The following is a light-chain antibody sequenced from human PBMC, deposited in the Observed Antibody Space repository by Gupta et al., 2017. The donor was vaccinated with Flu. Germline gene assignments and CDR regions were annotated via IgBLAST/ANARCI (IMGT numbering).Light chain of an antibody. CDR3: HQYDDLPPT. V-gene: IGKV1-33*01. J-gene: IGKJ2*01. CDR1: QGVKNY. CDR2: DAS. Sequence: TQLTQSLSSLSASVGDRVTITCQASQGVKNYLNWYQQKPGKPPKLLIYDASNLEAGVSSRFSGSGSGTHFSVTISRLQPEDAATYFCHQYDDLPPTFGQGTKVQIK.